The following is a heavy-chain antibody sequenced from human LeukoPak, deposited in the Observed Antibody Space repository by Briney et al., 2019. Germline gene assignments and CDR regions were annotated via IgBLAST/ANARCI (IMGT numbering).Heavy chain of an antibody. V-gene: IGHV1-69*04. J-gene: IGHJ6*02. D-gene: IGHD2-2*01. CDR3: ARVPRYCSSTSCQQGYYYYYGMDV. Sequence: ASVKVSCKASVGTFSSYAISWVRQAPRQGLEWMGRIIPIHGIANYSQKFQGRVTITADKSTSTAYMELSSLRSEDTAVYYCARVPRYCSSTSCQQGYYYYYGMDVWGQGTTVTVSS. CDR1: VGTFSSYA. CDR2: IIPIHGIA.